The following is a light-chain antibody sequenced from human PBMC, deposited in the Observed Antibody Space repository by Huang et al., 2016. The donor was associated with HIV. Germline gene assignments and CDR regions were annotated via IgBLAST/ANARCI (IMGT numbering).Light chain of an antibody. CDR3: QQYDNLPRT. Sequence: DIQMTQSPSSLSASVGDRVTITCQASQDISNYLNWYQQKPGKAPKRLIYDASNLETGVPSMFSGNGTGRDFTFTISSLQPEDIATYYCQQYDNLPRTFGQGTRLEIK. J-gene: IGKJ5*01. CDR1: QDISNY. CDR2: DAS. V-gene: IGKV1-33*01.